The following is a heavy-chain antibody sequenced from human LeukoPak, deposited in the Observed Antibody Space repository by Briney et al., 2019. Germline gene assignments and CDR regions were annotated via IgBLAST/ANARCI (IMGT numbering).Heavy chain of an antibody. V-gene: IGHV3-53*01. Sequence: GGSLRLSCAASGFTVSSNYMSWVRQAPGKGLEWVSVIYSGDNAYYTDSVKGRFTISRDNSKNSLYLQMNSLRAEDTAVYYCARDLRSGGPDAFDIWGQGTMVTVSS. D-gene: IGHD2-8*02. J-gene: IGHJ3*02. CDR3: ARDLRSGGPDAFDI. CDR1: GFTVSSNY. CDR2: IYSGDNA.